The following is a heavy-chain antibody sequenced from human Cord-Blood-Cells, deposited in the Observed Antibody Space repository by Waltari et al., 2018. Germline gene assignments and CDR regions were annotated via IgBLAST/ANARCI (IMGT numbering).Heavy chain of an antibody. V-gene: IGHV3-21*01. CDR1: GFTFSSYS. CDR3: ARDSGDYVWGSYRYFDY. J-gene: IGHJ4*02. Sequence: EVQLVESGGGLVKPGGSLRLSCAASGFTFSSYSMNWVRQAPGKGLEWVSSISSNSSYKYYADSVKGRFTISRDNAKNSLYLQMNSLRAEDTAVYYCARDSGDYVWGSYRYFDYWGQGTLVTVSS. D-gene: IGHD3-16*02. CDR2: ISSNSSYK.